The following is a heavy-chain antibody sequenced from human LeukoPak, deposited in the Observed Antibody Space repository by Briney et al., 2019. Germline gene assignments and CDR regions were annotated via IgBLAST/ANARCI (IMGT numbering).Heavy chain of an antibody. CDR3: ARGRPHGNDY. D-gene: IGHD4-23*01. J-gene: IGHJ4*02. Sequence: GGSLRLSCAASGFTFSNFWMSWVRQAPGKGLVWVSRIASDGSSTTYADSVKGRFSISRDNAKNTLYLQMNSLRVEDTAVYYCARGRPHGNDYWGQGTLVTVSS. CDR1: GFTFSNFW. CDR2: IASDGSST. V-gene: IGHV3-74*01.